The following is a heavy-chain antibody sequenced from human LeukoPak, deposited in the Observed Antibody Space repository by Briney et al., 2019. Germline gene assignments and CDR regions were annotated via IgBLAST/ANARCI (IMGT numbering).Heavy chain of an antibody. V-gene: IGHV3-23*01. CDR1: GITLSNYG. J-gene: IGHJ4*02. D-gene: IGHD3-10*01. Sequence: GGTLRLSCAVSGITLSNYGMSWVRQAPGKGLEWVAGLSGSGGGTNYADSVRGRFTISRDNPKNTLYLQMTSLSAEDTAVYFCAKRGVVIRVFLVGFHKEAYYFDSWGQGALVTVSS. CDR3: AKRGVVIRVFLVGFHKEAYYFDS. CDR2: LSGSGGGT.